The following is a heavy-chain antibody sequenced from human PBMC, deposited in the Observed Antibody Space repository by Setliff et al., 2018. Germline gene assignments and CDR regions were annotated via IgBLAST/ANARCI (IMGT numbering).Heavy chain of an antibody. V-gene: IGHV4-39*01. J-gene: IGHJ4*02. CDR1: GGPINSDRYY. CDR2: MYSSGST. Sequence: SETLSLTCTVSGGPINSDRYYRGWIRQPPGKGLEWIGSMYSSGSTYYNPSLKSRVTISVDTSQNQFSLKLSSVTAADTAAYYCASHPRVTIFGVVAFDYWGQGILVTVSS. D-gene: IGHD3-3*01. CDR3: ASHPRVTIFGVVAFDY.